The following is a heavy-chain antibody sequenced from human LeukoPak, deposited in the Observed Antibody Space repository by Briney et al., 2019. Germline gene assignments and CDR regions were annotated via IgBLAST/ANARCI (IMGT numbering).Heavy chain of an antibody. Sequence: PGGSLRLSCAASGFTFTSYSMNWVRQAPGKGLEWVSSISSSSLYIYYADSVKGRFTISRDNAKNSLYLQMNSLRAEDTAVYYCARWFGEFVFDYWGQGTLVTVSS. CDR3: ARWFGEFVFDY. V-gene: IGHV3-21*01. J-gene: IGHJ4*02. D-gene: IGHD3-10*01. CDR2: ISSSSLYI. CDR1: GFTFTSYS.